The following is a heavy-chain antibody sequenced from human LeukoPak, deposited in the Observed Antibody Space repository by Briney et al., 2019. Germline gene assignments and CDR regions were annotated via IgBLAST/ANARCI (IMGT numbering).Heavy chain of an antibody. CDR1: GGSVSSGSYY. D-gene: IGHD3-22*01. CDR2: IYYSGST. CDR3: GSGNYYVSSGYYY. Sequence: SETLSLTCTVSGGSVSSGSYYWSWIRQPPGKGLEWIGYIYYSGSTNYNPSLKSRVTISVDTSKNQFSLKLSSVTAADTAVYYCGSGNYYVSSGYYYWGQGTLVTVSS. V-gene: IGHV4-61*01. J-gene: IGHJ4*02.